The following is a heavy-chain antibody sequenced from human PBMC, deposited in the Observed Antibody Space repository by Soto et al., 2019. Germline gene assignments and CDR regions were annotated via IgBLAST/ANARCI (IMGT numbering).Heavy chain of an antibody. CDR3: ARDPSTGYADY. J-gene: IGHJ4*02. D-gene: IGHD3-9*01. V-gene: IGHV3-23*01. Sequence: PGGSLRLSCAASGFTFNNYALNWVRQAPGKGLEWVSTISKSGDNTHYSESVKGRFTISRDNSKNTLYLQMNSLRAEDMALYYCARDPSTGYADYWGQGTLVTVSS. CDR1: GFTFNNYA. CDR2: ISKSGDNT.